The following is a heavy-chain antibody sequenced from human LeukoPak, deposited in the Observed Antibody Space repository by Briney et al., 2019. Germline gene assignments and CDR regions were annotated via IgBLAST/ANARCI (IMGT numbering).Heavy chain of an antibody. D-gene: IGHD3-22*01. CDR1: GGSISSYY. Sequence: SETLSLTCTVSGGSISSYYWSWIRLPPGKGLEWIGYIYYTGATYYNPSLKSRVTISLDTSKNQFSLKLSSVTAADTAVYYCARSFRLTYYYDSSPGYWGQGTLVTVSS. J-gene: IGHJ4*02. CDR3: ARSFRLTYYYDSSPGY. V-gene: IGHV4-59*08. CDR2: IYYTGAT.